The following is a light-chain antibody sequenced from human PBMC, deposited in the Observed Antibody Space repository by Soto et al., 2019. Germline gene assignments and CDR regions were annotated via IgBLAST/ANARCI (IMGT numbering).Light chain of an antibody. CDR3: QQSYNPPLT. CDR1: QTISSF. Sequence: DIPMTQSPPSLSAAVGDRVTITCRASQTISSFVNWFQHKPGKAPKLLIYAASSLQSGVPSRFSGSGSGTDFTLTISSLRPEDSAAYYCQQSYNPPLTFGGGTKVEIK. V-gene: IGKV1-39*01. CDR2: AAS. J-gene: IGKJ4*01.